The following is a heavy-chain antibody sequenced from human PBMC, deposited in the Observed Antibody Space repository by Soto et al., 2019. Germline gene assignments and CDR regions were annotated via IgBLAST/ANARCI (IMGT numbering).Heavy chain of an antibody. CDR2: IIPIPGTA. D-gene: IGHD2-2*01. CDR1: GGTFGSYA. Sequence: QVQLVQSGAEVKKPGSSVKVSCKASGGTFGSYAISWVRQAPGHGLEWMGGIIPIPGTANYAQKFQGRVTIAADESTSTAYMELRSLRSEDTAVYYCARSQGSSTSLEIYYYYYYGMDVWGQGTTVTVSS. CDR3: ARSQGSSTSLEIYYYYYYGMDV. V-gene: IGHV1-69*01. J-gene: IGHJ6*02.